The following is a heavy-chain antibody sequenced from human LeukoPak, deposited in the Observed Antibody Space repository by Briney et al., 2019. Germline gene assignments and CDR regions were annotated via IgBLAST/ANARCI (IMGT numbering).Heavy chain of an antibody. J-gene: IGHJ6*04. CDR3: VRDEYRDV. V-gene: IGHV4-4*07. D-gene: IGHD2/OR15-2a*01. CDR2: IHPSGIT. CDR1: GASINKDY. Sequence: SETLSLTCTVSGASINKDYWAWIRQPAGKGLEWIGRIHPSGITHQNPSLRGRVTMSIDASKNQFSLNLSSVTAADPAVYYCVRDEYRDVWGKGTTVTVSS.